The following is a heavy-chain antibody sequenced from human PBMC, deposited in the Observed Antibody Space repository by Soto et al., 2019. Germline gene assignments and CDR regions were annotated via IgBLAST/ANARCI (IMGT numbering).Heavy chain of an antibody. CDR3: AKGGYCSGSSCYKPAQYYYYGMDV. CDR2: ISGSGGST. Sequence: TGESLRLSCAASGFTFSSYAMSWVRQAPGKGLEWVSAISGSGGSTYYADSVKGRFTISRDNSKNTLYLQMNSLRAEDTAVYYCAKGGYCSGSSCYKPAQYYYYGMDVWGQGTTVTVSS. D-gene: IGHD2-15*01. CDR1: GFTFSSYA. J-gene: IGHJ6*02. V-gene: IGHV3-23*01.